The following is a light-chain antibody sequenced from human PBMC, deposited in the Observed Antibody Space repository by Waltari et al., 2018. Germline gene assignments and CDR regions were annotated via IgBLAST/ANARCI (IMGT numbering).Light chain of an antibody. CDR2: KGS. CDR3: QQYNSYPWT. J-gene: IGKJ1*01. V-gene: IGKV1-5*03. CDR1: QSINNW. Sequence: DIQMTQSPSTLSAPVTSQVTIPCRASQSINNWLAWYQQKSGKAPKRLIYKGSYLASGVPSRFSGSGSGTEFTLTINSLQPGDIATYYCQQYNSYPWTFGQGTKVEIE.